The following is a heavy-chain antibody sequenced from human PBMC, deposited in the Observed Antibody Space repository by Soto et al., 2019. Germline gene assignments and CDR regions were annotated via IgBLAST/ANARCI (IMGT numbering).Heavy chain of an antibody. CDR1: GGSISSYY. Sequence: SSETLSLTCTVSGGSISSYYWSWIRQPPGKGLGLFGFFYYSGSTNYNPSLKSRVTISVDTSKNQFSLKLSSVTAADTAVYYCAGEGGGVVAATLSPGAFDIWGQGTMVTVSS. CDR2: FYYSGST. V-gene: IGHV4-59*01. J-gene: IGHJ3*02. CDR3: AGEGGGVVAATLSPGAFDI. D-gene: IGHD2-15*01.